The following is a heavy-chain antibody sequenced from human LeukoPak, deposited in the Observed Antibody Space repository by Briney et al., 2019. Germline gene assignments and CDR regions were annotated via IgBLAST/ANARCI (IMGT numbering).Heavy chain of an antibody. D-gene: IGHD3-22*01. CDR1: GDSISSYY. CDR3: ARVTGSGYYPDAFDI. Sequence: SETLSLTCTVSGDSISSYYWSWIRQPAGKGLEWIGRIYTSGSTNYNPSLKSRVTISVDTSKNQFSLKLSSVTAADTAVYYCARVTGSGYYPDAFDIWGQGTMVTVSS. CDR2: IYTSGST. J-gene: IGHJ3*02. V-gene: IGHV4-4*07.